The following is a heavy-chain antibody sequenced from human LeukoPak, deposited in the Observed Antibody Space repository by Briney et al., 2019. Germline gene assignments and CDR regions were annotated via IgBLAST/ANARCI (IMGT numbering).Heavy chain of an antibody. CDR3: ARDRPNDFWSGYATLYGMDV. CDR2: ISSSSSYI. D-gene: IGHD3-3*01. J-gene: IGHJ6*02. CDR1: GFTFSSYS. Sequence: GGSLRLSCAASGFTFSSYSMNWVRQAPGKGLEWVSSISSSSSYIYYADSVKGRFTISRDNAKNSLYLLMNSLRAEDTAVYYCARDRPNDFWSGYATLYGMDVWGQGTTVTVSS. V-gene: IGHV3-21*01.